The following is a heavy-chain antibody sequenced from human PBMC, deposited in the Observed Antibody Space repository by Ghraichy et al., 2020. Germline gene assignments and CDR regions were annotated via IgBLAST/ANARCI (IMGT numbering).Heavy chain of an antibody. CDR1: GFTFSSFW. V-gene: IGHV3-7*03. CDR2: IKQDGSEK. D-gene: IGHD1-26*01. CDR3: ATAPGWEQLH. J-gene: IGHJ4*02. Sequence: GGSLILSCAASGFTFSSFWMTWVRQAPGKGLEWVANIKQDGSEKFYVDSVKGRFTISRDNAKNSMYLQMNSLRAEDTAVYYCATAPGWEQLHWGQGTLVIVSS.